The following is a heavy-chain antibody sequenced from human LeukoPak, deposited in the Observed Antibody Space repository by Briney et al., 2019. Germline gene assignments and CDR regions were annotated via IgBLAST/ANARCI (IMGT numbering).Heavy chain of an antibody. Sequence: PGGSLRLSCATSGFTFSDYAMSWVRQAPGNGLEWVSTISNSGGNTHYADSVMGRFTISRDNSKSTLYLQMNSLSVEDTAVYHCAKHVGPLLFDYWGQGTLVTVSS. CDR3: AKHVGPLLFDY. J-gene: IGHJ4*02. V-gene: IGHV3-23*01. CDR2: ISNSGGNT. D-gene: IGHD2-15*01. CDR1: GFTFSDYA.